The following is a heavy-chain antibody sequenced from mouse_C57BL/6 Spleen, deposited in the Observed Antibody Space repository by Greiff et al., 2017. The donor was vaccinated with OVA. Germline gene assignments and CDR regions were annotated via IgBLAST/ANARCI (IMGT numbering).Heavy chain of an antibody. CDR3: TRDNDYYGSSDEY. Sequence: EVNLVESGEGLVKPGGSLKLSCAASGFTFSSYAMSWVRQTPEKRLEWVAYISSGGDYIYYADTVKGRFTISRDNARNTLYLQMSSLKSEDTAMYYCTRDNDYYGSSDEYWGQGTTLTVSS. V-gene: IGHV5-9-1*02. J-gene: IGHJ2*01. CDR1: GFTFSSYA. D-gene: IGHD1-1*01. CDR2: ISSGGDYI.